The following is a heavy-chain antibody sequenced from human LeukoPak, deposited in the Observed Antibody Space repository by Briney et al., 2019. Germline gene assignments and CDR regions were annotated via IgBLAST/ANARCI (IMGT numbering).Heavy chain of an antibody. D-gene: IGHD5-24*01. CDR2: LKKDGSEQ. V-gene: IGHV3-7*01. CDR3: ARDLGWLQSDY. Sequence: GGSLRLSCAASGFTFSSYWMSWVRQAPGKGLEWVATLKKDGSEQYYVDSMKGRLTISRDNAKNSVYLQIHNLRAEDTAVYCARDLGWLQSDYWGQGTLVTVSS. J-gene: IGHJ4*02. CDR1: GFTFSSYW.